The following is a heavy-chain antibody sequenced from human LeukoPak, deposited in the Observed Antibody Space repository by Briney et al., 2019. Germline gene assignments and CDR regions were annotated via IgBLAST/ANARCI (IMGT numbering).Heavy chain of an antibody. Sequence: SETLSLTCTVSGDSISSYYWSWIRQPPGKGLEWIGSIYYSGSTNYNPSLKSRVTISVDTSKNQFSLKLSSLTAADTAVYYCARWDYSSSSQNWFDPWGQGTLVTVSS. CDR2: IYYSGST. CDR1: GDSISSYY. V-gene: IGHV4-59*01. CDR3: ARWDYSSSSQNWFDP. D-gene: IGHD6-13*01. J-gene: IGHJ5*02.